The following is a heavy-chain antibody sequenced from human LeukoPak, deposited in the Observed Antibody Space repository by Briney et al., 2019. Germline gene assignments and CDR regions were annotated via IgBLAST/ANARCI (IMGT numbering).Heavy chain of an antibody. CDR3: ARHWVHVLRYFDWLDY. CDR1: GGSFSGYY. D-gene: IGHD3-9*01. J-gene: IGHJ4*02. V-gene: IGHV4-34*01. CDR2: INHSGST. Sequence: PSETLSLTCAVYGGSFSGYYWSWIRQPPGKGLEWIGEINHSGSTNYNPSLKSRVTISVDTSKNQFSLKLSSVTAADTAVYYCARHWVHVLRYFDWLDYWGQGTLVTVSS.